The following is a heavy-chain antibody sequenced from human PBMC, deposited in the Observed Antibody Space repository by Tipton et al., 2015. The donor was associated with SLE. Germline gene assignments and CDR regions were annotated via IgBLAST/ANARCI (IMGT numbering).Heavy chain of an antibody. CDR2: INHSGST. CDR3: ARVPLLTGSWYFDL. V-gene: IGHV4-34*01. Sequence: TLSLTCAVYGGSFSGYHWSWIRQPPGKGLEWIGEINHSGSTNYNPSLKSRVTISVDTSKNQFSLKLSSVTAADTAVYYCARVPLLTGSWYFDLWGRGTLVTVSS. CDR1: GGSFSGYH. D-gene: IGHD7-27*01. J-gene: IGHJ2*01.